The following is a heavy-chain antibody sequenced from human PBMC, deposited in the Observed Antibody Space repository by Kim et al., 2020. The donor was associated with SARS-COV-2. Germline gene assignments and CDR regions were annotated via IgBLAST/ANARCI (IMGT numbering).Heavy chain of an antibody. CDR3: ASGGGWTHHDY. D-gene: IGHD1-26*01. V-gene: IGHV1-8*01. CDR2: T. J-gene: IGHJ4*02. Sequence: TGYAQKFQGRVTMTRNTSISTAYMELSSLRSEDTAVYYCASGGGWTHHDYWGQGTLVTVSS.